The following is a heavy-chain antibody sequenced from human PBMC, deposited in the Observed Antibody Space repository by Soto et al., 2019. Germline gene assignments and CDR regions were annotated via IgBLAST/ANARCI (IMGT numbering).Heavy chain of an antibody. CDR1: GGSINNYY. CDR3: ARGSDYGRY. D-gene: IGHD4-17*01. Sequence: SETLSLTCTVSGGSINNYYWSWIRQPPGKGLEWIGYIFYSGSPTYNPSPKSRVTISVDTSKNQFSLRLTSVTAADTAVYYCARGSDYGRYWGQGTLVTVSS. J-gene: IGHJ4*02. V-gene: IGHV4-59*01. CDR2: IFYSGSP.